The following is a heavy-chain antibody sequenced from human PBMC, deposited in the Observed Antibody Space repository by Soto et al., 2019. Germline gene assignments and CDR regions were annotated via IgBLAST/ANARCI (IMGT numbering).Heavy chain of an antibody. V-gene: IGHV1-3*01. Sequence: ASVKVSCKASGYTFTSYAMHWVRQAPGQRLEWMGWINAGNGNTKYSQKFQGRVTITRDTSASTAYMELSSLRSEDTAVYYCARDSSGWSPFDYWGQGTLVTVSS. J-gene: IGHJ4*02. CDR1: GYTFTSYA. CDR3: ARDSSGWSPFDY. D-gene: IGHD6-19*01. CDR2: INAGNGNT.